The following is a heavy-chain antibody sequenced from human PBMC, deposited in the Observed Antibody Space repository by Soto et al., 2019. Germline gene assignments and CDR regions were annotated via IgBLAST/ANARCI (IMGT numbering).Heavy chain of an antibody. CDR3: ARRSIAAAGWWFDP. Sequence: QVQLQESGPGLVKPSQTLSLTCTVSGGSISSGGYYWSWIRQHPGKGLEWMGYIYYSGSTYYNPSLKSRVTISVDTSKNQFSLKLSSVTAADTAVYYCARRSIAAAGWWFDPWGQGTLVTVSS. D-gene: IGHD6-13*01. CDR1: GGSISSGGYY. J-gene: IGHJ5*02. CDR2: IYYSGST. V-gene: IGHV4-31*03.